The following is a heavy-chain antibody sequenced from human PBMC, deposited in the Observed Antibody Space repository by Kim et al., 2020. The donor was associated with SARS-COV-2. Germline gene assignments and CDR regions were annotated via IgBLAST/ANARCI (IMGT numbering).Heavy chain of an antibody. J-gene: IGHJ6*03. V-gene: IGHV1-18*01. CDR1: GYRITSNA. CDR2: VSAYNGNT. D-gene: IGHD2-2*01. CDR3: ARGPIIDIVIIPASTNSYYMDV. Sequence: ASVKVSCKASGYRITSNAITWVRQAPGQGLEWMGWVSAYNGNTKYAQKLQGRVTMTTDTSTSTAYMELRSLTSDDTALYYCARGPIIDIVIIPASTNSYYMDVWGKGTTVTVSS.